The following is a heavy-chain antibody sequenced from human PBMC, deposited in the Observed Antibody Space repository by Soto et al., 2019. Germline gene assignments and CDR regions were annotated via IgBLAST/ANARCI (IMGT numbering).Heavy chain of an antibody. V-gene: IGHV4-31*03. CDR1: GGSISSGGYY. Sequence: SETLSLTCTVSGGSISSGGYYWSWIRQHPGKGLEWIGYIYYSGSTYYNPSLESRVTISVDTSKNQFSLKLSSVTAADAAVYYCARWYYDFWSGYYTGRRTAYYMDVWGKGTTVTVSS. CDR3: ARWYYDFWSGYYTGRRTAYYMDV. CDR2: IYYSGST. D-gene: IGHD3-3*01. J-gene: IGHJ6*03.